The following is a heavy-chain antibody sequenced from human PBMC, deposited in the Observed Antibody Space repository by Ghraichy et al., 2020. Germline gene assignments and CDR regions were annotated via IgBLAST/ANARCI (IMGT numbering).Heavy chain of an antibody. CDR2: IDWDDDK. Sequence: QTLSLTCTFSGFSLSTSGMCVSWIRQPPGKALEWLALIDWDDDKYYSTSLKTRLTISKDTSKNQVVLTMTNMDPVDTATYYCARTPRDGDLSHFDYWGQGTLVTVSS. CDR1: GFSLSTSGMC. J-gene: IGHJ4*02. V-gene: IGHV2-70*01. CDR3: ARTPRDGDLSHFDY. D-gene: IGHD4-17*01.